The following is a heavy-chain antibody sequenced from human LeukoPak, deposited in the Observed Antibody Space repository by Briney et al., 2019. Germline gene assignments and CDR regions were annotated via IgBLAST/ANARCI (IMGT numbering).Heavy chain of an antibody. J-gene: IGHJ3*02. CDR1: GFTFSSYA. CDR3: AKHSVPVAIRGAFDI. CDR2: TSGSGDNT. V-gene: IGHV3-23*01. D-gene: IGHD2-2*01. Sequence: GGSLRLSCAASGFTFSSYAMSWVRQAPGKGLEWVSTTSGSGDNTYYADSVKGRFTISRDNSKNTLYLQVNSLRAEDTAIYYCAKHSVPVAIRGAFDIWGQGTMVTVSS.